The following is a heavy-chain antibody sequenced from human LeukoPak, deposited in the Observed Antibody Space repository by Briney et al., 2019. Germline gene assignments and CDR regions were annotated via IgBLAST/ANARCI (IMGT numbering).Heavy chain of an antibody. CDR1: GGSISSGGYY. Sequence: SETLSLTSTVSGGSISSGGYYWSWIRQPPGKGLEWIGYIYHSGSTYYNPSLKSRVTISVDTSKNQFSLKLSSVTAADTAVYYCARPKSVGWRPLFDYWGQGTLVTVSS. J-gene: IGHJ4*02. CDR3: ARPKSVGWRPLFDY. CDR2: IYHSGST. D-gene: IGHD6-19*01. V-gene: IGHV4-30-2*01.